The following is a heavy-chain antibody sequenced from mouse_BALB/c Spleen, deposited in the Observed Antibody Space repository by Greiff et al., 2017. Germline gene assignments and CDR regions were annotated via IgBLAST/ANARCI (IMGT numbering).Heavy chain of an antibody. D-gene: IGHD2-1*01. J-gene: IGHJ4*01. CDR1: GYTFTSYT. V-gene: IGHV1-4*01. Sequence: QVQLQQSGADLARPGASVKMSCTASGYTFTSYTMHWVQQRPGQGLEWIGYINPSSGYTNYNQKFKDKATLTADKSSNTAYMQLSSLTSEDSAVYYCAIDGNYRNYAMDYWGQGTSANVSS. CDR3: AIDGNYRNYAMDY. CDR2: INPSSGYT.